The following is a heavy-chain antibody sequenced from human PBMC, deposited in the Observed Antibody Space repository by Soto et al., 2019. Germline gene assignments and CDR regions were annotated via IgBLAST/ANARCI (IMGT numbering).Heavy chain of an antibody. CDR2: MNPNSGNT. J-gene: IGHJ5*02. V-gene: IGHV1-8*01. Sequence: QVQLVQSGAEVKKPGASVKVSCKASGYTFTSYDINWVRQATGQGLEWMGWMNPNSGNTGYAQKFQSRVAMTRNISLSTAYMELSSLRSEATAVYYCARERSAACTGWFDPWGQGTLVSVSS. D-gene: IGHD6-13*01. CDR1: GYTFTSYD. CDR3: ARERSAACTGWFDP.